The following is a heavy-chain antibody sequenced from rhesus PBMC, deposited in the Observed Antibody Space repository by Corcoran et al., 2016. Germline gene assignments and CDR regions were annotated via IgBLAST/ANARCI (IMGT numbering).Heavy chain of an antibody. CDR2: IGGSGGST. CDR1: GGSISNSNW. D-gene: IGHD4-35*01. Sequence: QVQLQESGPGLVKPSETLSLTCAVSGGSISNSNWWSWIRQPPGKGLEWIGNIGGSGGSTYYNPSLKSRVIISKDTSKNRFSLKLNSVTAADTAVYYCARPNYYGNTQYFEFWGQGALVTVSS. CDR3: ARPNYYGNTQYFEF. V-gene: IGHV4-65*02. J-gene: IGHJ1*01.